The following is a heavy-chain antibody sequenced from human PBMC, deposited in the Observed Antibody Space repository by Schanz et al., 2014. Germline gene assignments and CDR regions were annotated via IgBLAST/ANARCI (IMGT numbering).Heavy chain of an antibody. J-gene: IGHJ6*02. Sequence: QVQLVQSGAEVKKPGASVKVSCKASGGTFSSYTISWVRQAPGQGLEWMGRVIPILGVTHYAQKFQGRVTMTADKSTSTVYMELRSLTSDDSAVYYCARAKRFGDMDVWGQGTTVTVSS. CDR1: GGTFSSYT. CDR3: ARAKRFGDMDV. D-gene: IGHD3-10*01. CDR2: VIPILGVT. V-gene: IGHV1-69*04.